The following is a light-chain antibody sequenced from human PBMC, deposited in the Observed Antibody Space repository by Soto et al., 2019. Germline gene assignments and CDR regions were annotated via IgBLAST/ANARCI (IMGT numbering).Light chain of an antibody. CDR1: HSVSRGY. Sequence: EIVLTQSPATLSLSPGERATLSCRASHSVSRGYLAWYQQKPGQAPRLLLYGASNRATGIPDRFSGSGSGTDFTLTLSRLEPEDFAVYYCQQYGSSPWTFGQGTKVDI. CDR2: GAS. V-gene: IGKV3-20*01. CDR3: QQYGSSPWT. J-gene: IGKJ1*01.